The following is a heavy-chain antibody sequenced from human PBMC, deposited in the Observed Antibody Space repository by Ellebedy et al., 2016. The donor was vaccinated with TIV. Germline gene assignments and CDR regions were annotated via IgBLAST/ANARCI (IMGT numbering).Heavy chain of an antibody. D-gene: IGHD3-10*01. J-gene: IGHJ4*02. V-gene: IGHV1-69*13. CDR1: GGTFSSYA. CDR2: IIPIFGTA. CDR3: ASYYYGSGSYYYY. Sequence: SVKVSCXASGGTFSSYAISWVRQAPGQGLEWMGGIIPIFGTANYAQKFQGRVTITADESTSTAYMELSSLRSEDTAVYYCASYYYGSGSYYYYWGQGTLVTVSS.